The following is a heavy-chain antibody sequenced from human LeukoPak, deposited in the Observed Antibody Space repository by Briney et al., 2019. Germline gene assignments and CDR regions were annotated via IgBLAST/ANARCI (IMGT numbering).Heavy chain of an antibody. Sequence: GESLRLSCAASGFTFSTYAMNWVRQAPGKGLEWVSTISDSGGATYYADSVKGRFTVPRDNSKNTVFLQMNTLRVGDTAIYFCAKGFAVLPARAYFDSWGQGTLVTVSS. CDR1: GFTFSTYA. V-gene: IGHV3-23*01. CDR3: AKGFAVLPARAYFDS. CDR2: ISDSGGAT. J-gene: IGHJ4*02.